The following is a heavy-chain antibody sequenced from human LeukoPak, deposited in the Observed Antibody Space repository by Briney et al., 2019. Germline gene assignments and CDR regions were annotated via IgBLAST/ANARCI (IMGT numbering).Heavy chain of an antibody. J-gene: IGHJ4*02. D-gene: IGHD3-10*01. CDR2: IRYDGSNK. V-gene: IGHV3-30*02. CDR3: ASMRGYFDY. Sequence: GGSLRLSCAASGFTFSNYGMHWVRQAPGKGLEWVAFIRYDGSNKYYTDSLKGRFTISRDNSRNTLYLQMNSLRAEDTAVYCCASMRGYFDYWGQGTLVTVSS. CDR1: GFTFSNYG.